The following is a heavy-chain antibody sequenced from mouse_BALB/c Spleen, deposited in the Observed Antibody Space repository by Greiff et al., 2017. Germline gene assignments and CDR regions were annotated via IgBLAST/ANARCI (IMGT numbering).Heavy chain of an antibody. Sequence: EVKVVESGGGLVQPGGSRKLSCAASGFTFSSFGMHWVRQAPEKGLEWVAYISSGSSTIYYADTVKGRFTISRDNPKNTLFLQMTSLRSEDTAMYYCARSPTGYRYSWFAYWGQGTLVTVSA. CDR3: ARSPTGYRYSWFAY. V-gene: IGHV5-17*02. J-gene: IGHJ3*01. CDR1: GFTFSSFG. D-gene: IGHD2-14*01. CDR2: ISSGSSTI.